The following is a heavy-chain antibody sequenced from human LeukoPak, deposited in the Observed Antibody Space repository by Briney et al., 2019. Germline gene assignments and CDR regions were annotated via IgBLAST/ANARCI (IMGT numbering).Heavy chain of an antibody. Sequence: PSETLSLTCTVSGGSISSHYWSWIRQPPGKGLEWIGYIYYSGSTNYNPSLKRRVTISVDTSKNQFSLKLSSVTAADTAVYYCARDQRGYGIAARPAWFDPWGQGTLVTVSS. CDR2: IYYSGST. CDR1: GGSISSHY. V-gene: IGHV4-59*11. J-gene: IGHJ5*02. D-gene: IGHD6-6*01. CDR3: ARDQRGYGIAARPAWFDP.